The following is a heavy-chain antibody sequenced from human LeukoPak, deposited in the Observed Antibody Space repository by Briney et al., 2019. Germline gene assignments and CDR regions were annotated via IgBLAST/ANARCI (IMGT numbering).Heavy chain of an antibody. Sequence: GGSLRLSCAASGFTFSDYYMIWIRQLPGRGLEWVSIISSGGDTIYYADSVRGRFSVSRDNARNSLFLQMNSLRVEDSAVYYCARVGYYDVFTGYFDWGQGTLVTVSS. V-gene: IGHV3-11*01. D-gene: IGHD3-9*01. J-gene: IGHJ4*02. CDR1: GFTFSDYY. CDR2: ISSGGDTI. CDR3: ARVGYYDVFTGYFD.